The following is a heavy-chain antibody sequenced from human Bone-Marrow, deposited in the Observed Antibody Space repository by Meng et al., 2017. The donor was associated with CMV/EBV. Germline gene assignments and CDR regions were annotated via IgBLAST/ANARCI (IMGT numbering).Heavy chain of an antibody. CDR3: AREVASAGPAFGY. D-gene: IGHD6-13*01. V-gene: IGHV3-30-3*01. J-gene: IGHJ4*02. CDR1: GFTFSSYA. Sequence: GGSLKLSCAASGFTFSSYAMHWVRQAPGKGLEWVAVISYDGSNKYYADSVKGRFTISRDNAKNSLYLQMTSLRAEDTAVYYCAREVASAGPAFGYWGQ. CDR2: ISYDGSNK.